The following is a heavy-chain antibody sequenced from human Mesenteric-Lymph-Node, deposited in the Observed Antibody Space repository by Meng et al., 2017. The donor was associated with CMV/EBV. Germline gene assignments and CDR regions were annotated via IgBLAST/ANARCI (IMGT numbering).Heavy chain of an antibody. CDR2: ISWNRDKI. CDR3: AKGFGYNGYDFWHGMDV. CDR1: GFIFDDYG. D-gene: IGHD5-12*01. J-gene: IGHJ6*02. Sequence: SLKISCAASGFIFDDYGMSWVRQAPGKGLEWVSGISWNRDKIGYADSVKGRFTISRDNAKNSLYLQMNSLRAEDTALYYCAKGFGYNGYDFWHGMDVWGQGTTVTVSS. V-gene: IGHV3-9*01.